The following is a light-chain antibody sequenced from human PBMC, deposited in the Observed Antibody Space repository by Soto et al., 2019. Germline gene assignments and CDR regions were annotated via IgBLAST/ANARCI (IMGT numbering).Light chain of an antibody. CDR1: SSDVGAYNY. CDR3: IAYTSSSTWV. J-gene: IGLJ3*02. CDR2: EVS. V-gene: IGLV2-14*01. Sequence: QSALTQPASVSGSPGQSITISCTGTSSDVGAYNYVSWYQQHPGKAPKLMIYEVSNRPSGVSDRFSGSRSGNTASLTISGLQAEDESDYYCIAYTSSSTWVFGGGTKLTFL.